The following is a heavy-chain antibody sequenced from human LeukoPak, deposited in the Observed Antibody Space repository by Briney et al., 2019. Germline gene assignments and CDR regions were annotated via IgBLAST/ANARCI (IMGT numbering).Heavy chain of an antibody. CDR3: AKVARGKKPPVVVPAAGYYFDY. CDR1: GFTFSSYG. D-gene: IGHD2-2*01. CDR2: IRYDGSNK. Sequence: PGGSLRLSCAASGFTFSSYGMHWVRQAPGKGLEWVAFIRYDGSNKYYADSVKGRFTISRDNSKNTLYLQMNSLRAEDTAVYYCAKVARGKKPPVVVPAAGYYFDYWGQGTLVTVSS. J-gene: IGHJ4*02. V-gene: IGHV3-30*02.